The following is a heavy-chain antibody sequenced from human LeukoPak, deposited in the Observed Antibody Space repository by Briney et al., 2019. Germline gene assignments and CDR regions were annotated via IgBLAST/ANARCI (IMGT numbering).Heavy chain of an antibody. CDR2: ISGSAGTT. V-gene: IGHV3-23*01. CDR3: ATLDNIGDQLFDY. D-gene: IGHD5-12*01. J-gene: IGHJ4*02. CDR1: GFTFSSYA. Sequence: GGSLRLSCAASGFTFSSYAMSWVRQAPGKGLEWVSVISGSAGTTEYADSVKGRFIVSRDNSKNTLYLQMNSLRAEDTAVYYCATLDNIGDQLFDYWGQGTLVTVSS.